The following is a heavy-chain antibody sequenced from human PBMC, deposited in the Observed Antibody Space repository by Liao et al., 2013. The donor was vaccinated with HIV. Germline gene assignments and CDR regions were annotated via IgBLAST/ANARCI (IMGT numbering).Heavy chain of an antibody. CDR1: GASFRGYY. CDR2: VTHSGGT. V-gene: IGHV4-34*01. J-gene: IGHJ4*02. CDR3: ARGYYDSTDYFRKWYFDN. Sequence: QVHLQEWGAGLLKPAETLSLTCAVDGASFRGYYWSWIRQAPGKGLEWLGEVTHSGGTNHNPSLKSRLTISVDTSKNQFSLKLSSVTAADTAVYYCARGYYDSTDYFRKWYFDNWGQGTLVTVSS. D-gene: IGHD3-22*01.